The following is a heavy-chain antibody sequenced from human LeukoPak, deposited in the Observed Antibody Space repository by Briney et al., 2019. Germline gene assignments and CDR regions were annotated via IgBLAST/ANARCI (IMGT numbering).Heavy chain of an antibody. J-gene: IGHJ1*01. V-gene: IGHV4-59*01. CDR2: IYYSGST. D-gene: IGHD3-22*01. CDR3: ARGPYPLLYDSSGYLLEKGYSQH. Sequence: PSETLSLTCTVSGGSISSYYWSWIRQPPGKGLEWIGYIYYSGSTNYNPSLKSRVTISVDTSKNQFSLKLSSVTAADTAVYYCARGPYPLLYDSSGYLLEKGYSQHWGQGTLVTVSS. CDR1: GGSISSYY.